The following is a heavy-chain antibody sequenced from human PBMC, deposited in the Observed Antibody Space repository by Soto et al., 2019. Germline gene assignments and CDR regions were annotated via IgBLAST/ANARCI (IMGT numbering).Heavy chain of an antibody. CDR1: GYSFTSYW. D-gene: IGHD1-1*01. Sequence: PGESLKISCKGPGYSFTSYWIGWVRQMPGKGLEWMGIIYPGDSDTRYSPSFQGQVTISADKSISTAYLQWSSLKASDTAMYYCARHQGYNWNDALFDYWGQGTLVTVSS. CDR3: ARHQGYNWNDALFDY. CDR2: IYPGDSDT. V-gene: IGHV5-51*01. J-gene: IGHJ4*02.